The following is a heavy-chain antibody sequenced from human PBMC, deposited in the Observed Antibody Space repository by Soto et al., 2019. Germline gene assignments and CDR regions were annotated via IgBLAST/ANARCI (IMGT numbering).Heavy chain of an antibody. V-gene: IGHV3-30-3*01. CDR1: PFTLSSHA. CDR3: ARERLVPLYFDY. J-gene: IGHJ4*02. CDR2: ISYVGSNK. D-gene: IGHD6-6*01. Sequence: GVSLRLSCAPGPFTLSSHANSWVRQDTGRGLDWVAVISYVGSNKYYAGSVKGRFTISRDNSKNTLYLQMNSLRAEDTAVYYCARERLVPLYFDYWGQGTLVTVSS.